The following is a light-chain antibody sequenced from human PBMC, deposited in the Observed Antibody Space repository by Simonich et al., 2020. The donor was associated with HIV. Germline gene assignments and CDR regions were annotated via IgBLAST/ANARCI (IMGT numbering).Light chain of an antibody. Sequence: SALTQPPSASGSPGQSVTISCTGTNSDVGGYNSVSWYQQHPGKAQKLIIYEVNKRPSGVPDRFSGSKSDNTASLTVSGLQAEDEANYYCSSYAGSNTVVFGGGTKLTVL. V-gene: IGLV2-8*01. CDR3: SSYAGSNTVV. J-gene: IGLJ2*01. CDR1: NSDVGGYNS. CDR2: EVN.